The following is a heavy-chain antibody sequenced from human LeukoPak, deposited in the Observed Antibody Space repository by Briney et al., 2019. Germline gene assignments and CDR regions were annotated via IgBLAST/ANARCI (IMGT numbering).Heavy chain of an antibody. D-gene: IGHD2-15*01. Sequence: GGSLRLSCVVSEFTFSSYAMSWVRQAPGKGLEWVSAISGSGGSTYYADSVKGRFTISRDNSKNTLYLQMNSLRAEDTAVYYCAREYCSDGTCYYYYGMDVWGHGTTVTVSS. J-gene: IGHJ6*02. CDR1: EFTFSSYA. CDR3: AREYCSDGTCYYYYGMDV. V-gene: IGHV3-23*01. CDR2: ISGSGGST.